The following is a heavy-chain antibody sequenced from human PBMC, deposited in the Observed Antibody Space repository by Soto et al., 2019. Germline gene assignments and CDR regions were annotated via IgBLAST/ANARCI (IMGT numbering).Heavy chain of an antibody. Sequence: QVHLVESGGGVVQPGRSLRLSCAASGFTFSSYGMHWVRQAPGKGLEWVALIWYDGSNKDYADSVEGRFTISRDNPKNPLYLEMNSLRAEEKAEYYLAKRGERSYWDLDSWDQGTRVSVS. CDR3: AKRGERSYWDLDS. CDR1: GFTFSSYG. J-gene: IGHJ4*02. V-gene: IGHV3-33*06. D-gene: IGHD3-16*01. CDR2: IWYDGSNK.